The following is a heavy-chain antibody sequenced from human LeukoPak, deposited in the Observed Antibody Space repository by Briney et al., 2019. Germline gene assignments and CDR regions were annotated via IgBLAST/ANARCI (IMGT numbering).Heavy chain of an antibody. CDR1: GGSISSSSYY. Sequence: PSETLSLTCTVSGGSISSSSYYWGWIRQPPGKGLEWIGSIYYSGSTYYNPSLKSRVTISVDTSKNQFSLKLSSVTAADTAVYYCARGIAVAGDVFDYWGQGTLVTVSS. CDR2: IYYSGST. J-gene: IGHJ4*02. CDR3: ARGIAVAGDVFDY. D-gene: IGHD6-19*01. V-gene: IGHV4-39*01.